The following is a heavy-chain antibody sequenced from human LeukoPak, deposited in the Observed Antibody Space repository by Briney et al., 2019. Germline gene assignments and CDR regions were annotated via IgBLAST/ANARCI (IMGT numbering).Heavy chain of an antibody. CDR2: ISGSGGST. CDR1: GFTVSSNE. V-gene: IGHV3-23*01. Sequence: PGGSLRLSCAASGFTVSSNEMSWVRQAPGKGLEWVSSISGSGGSTYYADSVKGRFTISRDNSKNTLYLQMNSLRAEDTAAYYCAKTRSGYYMNPFDYWGQGTLVTVSS. D-gene: IGHD3-3*01. CDR3: AKTRSGYYMNPFDY. J-gene: IGHJ4*02.